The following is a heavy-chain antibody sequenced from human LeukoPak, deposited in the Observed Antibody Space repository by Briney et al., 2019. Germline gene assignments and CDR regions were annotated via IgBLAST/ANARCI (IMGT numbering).Heavy chain of an antibody. J-gene: IGHJ5*02. CDR1: AGSISTISYS. Sequence: SETLSLTCTVAAGSISTISYSWGWIRQPPGKVLEWIGIIYYSGSTYYNPCLKSRVTISVDTSKNKFSRKLSSVTATDTAVYYCATHVSKRGIAVAGTPGWFDTWGQGTLVTVSS. CDR2: IYYSGST. CDR3: ATHVSKRGIAVAGTPGWFDT. V-gene: IGHV4-39*01. D-gene: IGHD6-19*01.